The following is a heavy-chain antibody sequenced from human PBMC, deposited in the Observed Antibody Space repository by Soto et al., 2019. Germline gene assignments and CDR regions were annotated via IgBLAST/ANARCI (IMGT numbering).Heavy chain of an antibody. Sequence: QVQLVQSGAEVKKPGASVKVSCKASGYTFTGYYMHWVRQAPGQGLEWMGWINPNSGGTNYAQKFQGWVTMTRDTPISTAYMELSRLRSDDTAVYYCARAYCSSTSCYGVGIDYWGQGTLVTVSS. CDR3: ARAYCSSTSCYGVGIDY. J-gene: IGHJ4*02. V-gene: IGHV1-2*04. D-gene: IGHD2-2*01. CDR1: GYTFTGYY. CDR2: INPNSGGT.